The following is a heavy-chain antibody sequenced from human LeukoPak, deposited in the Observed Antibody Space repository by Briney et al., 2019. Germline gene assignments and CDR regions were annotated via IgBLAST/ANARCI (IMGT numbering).Heavy chain of an antibody. CDR3: AKDGDQLLWFGEFDGMDV. CDR2: ISHHVSDY. V-gene: IGHV3-7*03. CDR1: GFTFSSYW. Sequence: GGSERLSCTVSGFTFSSYWMSWVRQAPGKGLEWVALISHHVSDYYYEDSVRGRFTISRDNAKNSLYLQMNSLRIEDTALYYCAKDGDQLLWFGEFDGMDVWGQGTTVTVS. D-gene: IGHD3-10*01. J-gene: IGHJ6*02.